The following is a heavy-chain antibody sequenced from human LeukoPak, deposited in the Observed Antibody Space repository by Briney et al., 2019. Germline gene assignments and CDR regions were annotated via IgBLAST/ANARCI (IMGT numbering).Heavy chain of an antibody. CDR3: ARGGGRGYSGYDKDYYYYMDV. D-gene: IGHD5-12*01. CDR2: IYSGGST. CDR1: GLPFSDAW. J-gene: IGHJ6*03. V-gene: IGHV3-66*01. Sequence: GGSLRLSCIVSGLPFSDAWVSWVRQAPGKGLEWVSVIYSGGSTYYADSVKGRFTISRDNSKNTLYLQMNSLRAEDTAVYYCARGGGRGYSGYDKDYYYYMDVWGKGTAVTISS.